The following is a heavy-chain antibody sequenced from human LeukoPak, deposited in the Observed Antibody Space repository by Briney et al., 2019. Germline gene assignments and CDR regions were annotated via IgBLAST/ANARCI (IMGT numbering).Heavy chain of an antibody. CDR2: IYSSGST. CDR1: GGSLSSFY. CDR3: ARVLGWAGFDY. Sequence: SETLSLTCTASGGSLSSFYWSWFRQPAGKGLEWIGRIYSSGSTNYNPSLKSRLTMSVDTPKNQFSLRLTSVTAADTAVYYCARVLGWAGFDYWGQGTLVTVSS. J-gene: IGHJ4*02. V-gene: IGHV4-4*07. D-gene: IGHD6-19*01.